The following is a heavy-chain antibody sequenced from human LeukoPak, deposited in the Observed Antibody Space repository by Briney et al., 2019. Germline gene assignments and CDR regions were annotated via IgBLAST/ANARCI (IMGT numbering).Heavy chain of an antibody. CDR3: ARAGNWNDGCFDY. J-gene: IGHJ4*02. CDR2: IIPIFGTA. CDR1: GGTFSSYA. V-gene: IGHV1-69*13. D-gene: IGHD1-1*01. Sequence: GASVKVPCKASGGTFSSYAISWVRQAPGQGLEWMGGIIPIFGTANYAQKFQGRVTITADESTSTAYMELSSLRSEDTAVYYCARAGNWNDGCFDYWGQGTLVTVSS.